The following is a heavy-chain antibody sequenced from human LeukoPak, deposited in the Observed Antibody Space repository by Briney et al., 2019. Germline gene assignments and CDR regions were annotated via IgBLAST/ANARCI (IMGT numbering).Heavy chain of an antibody. Sequence: SETLSLTCAVSGYSISSGYYWGWIRQPPGKGLEWIGSIYHSGSTYYNPSPKSRVTISVDTSKNQFSLKLSSVTAADTAVYYCARTPGDYGFDYWGQGTLVTVSS. CDR1: GYSISSGYY. J-gene: IGHJ4*02. D-gene: IGHD4-17*01. V-gene: IGHV4-38-2*01. CDR2: IYHSGST. CDR3: ARTPGDYGFDY.